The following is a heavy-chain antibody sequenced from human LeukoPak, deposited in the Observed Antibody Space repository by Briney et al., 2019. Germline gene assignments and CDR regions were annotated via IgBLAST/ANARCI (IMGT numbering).Heavy chain of an antibody. CDR2: ISGSGGST. J-gene: IGHJ6*03. V-gene: IGHV3-23*01. CDR3: ANRPGSSSGLGYYYYYYYMDV. CDR1: GFTFSSYA. Sequence: GGSLRLSCAASGFTFSSYAMSWVRQAPGKGLEWVSAISGSGGSTYYADSVKGRFTISRDNSKNTLYLQMNSLRAEDTAVCYCANRPGSSSGLGYYYYYYYMDVWGKGTTVTVSS. D-gene: IGHD6-6*01.